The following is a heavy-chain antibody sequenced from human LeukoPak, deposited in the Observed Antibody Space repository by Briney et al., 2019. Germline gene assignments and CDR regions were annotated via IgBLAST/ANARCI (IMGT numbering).Heavy chain of an antibody. CDR3: AGGGSRFDP. CDR2: IYYSGST. V-gene: IGHV4-59*08. CDR1: GGSISSYS. D-gene: IGHD3-10*01. J-gene: IGHJ5*02. Sequence: SETLSLTCTVSGGSISSYSWSWIRQPPGKGLEWIGYIYYSGSTNYNPSLKSRVTISVDTSKNQFSLKLSSVTAADTAVYYCAGGGSRFDPWGQGTLVTVSS.